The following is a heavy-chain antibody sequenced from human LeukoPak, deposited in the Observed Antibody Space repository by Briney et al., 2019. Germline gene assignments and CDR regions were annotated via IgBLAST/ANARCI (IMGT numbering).Heavy chain of an antibody. CDR1: GFTFSSYG. V-gene: IGHV3-33*01. CDR3: ARDQEDIVATTSRYYMDV. J-gene: IGHJ6*03. D-gene: IGHD5-12*01. CDR2: IWDDGSNK. Sequence: GGSLRLSCAASGFTFSSYGMHWVRQAPGKGLEWVAVIWDDGSNKYYADSVRGRITISRDNSKNTLYLQVNSLRAEDTAVYYCARDQEDIVATTSRYYMDVWGKGTTVTVSS.